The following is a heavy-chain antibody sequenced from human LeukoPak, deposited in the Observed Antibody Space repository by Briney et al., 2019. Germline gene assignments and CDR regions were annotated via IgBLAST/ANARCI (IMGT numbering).Heavy chain of an antibody. V-gene: IGHV3-15*01. Sequence: GGSLTLSCAASGFTFCNIWMIWHRQAPGKGLEWVGRIKSKTDGGTTDYAAPVKGRCIISRDDSKNMLYLQMNSLKTEDTSVYYCTGLYGSGSYYWGQGTLVAVSS. CDR1: GFTFCNIW. CDR3: TGLYGSGSYY. D-gene: IGHD3-10*01. J-gene: IGHJ4*02. CDR2: IKSKTDGGTT.